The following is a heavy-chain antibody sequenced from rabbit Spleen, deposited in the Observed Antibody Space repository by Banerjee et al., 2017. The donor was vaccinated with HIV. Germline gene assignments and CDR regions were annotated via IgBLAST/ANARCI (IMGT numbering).Heavy chain of an antibody. D-gene: IGHD6-1*01. CDR3: AREVLYAAYAGFGDATIYYFDL. Sequence: QEQLVESGGGLVQPEGSLTLTCTASGFTLSTYWICWVRQAPGKGLEWIACTYAGGGGSTHYATWAKGRFTVSKTSSTTVTLQMTSLTAADTATYFCAREVLYAAYAGFGDATIYYFDLWGPGTLVTVS. CDR2: TYAGGGGST. CDR1: GFTLSTYW. J-gene: IGHJ4*01. V-gene: IGHV1S45*01.